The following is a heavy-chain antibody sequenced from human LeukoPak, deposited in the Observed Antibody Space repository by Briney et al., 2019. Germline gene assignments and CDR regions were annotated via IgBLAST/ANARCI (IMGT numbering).Heavy chain of an antibody. CDR2: IYYNGGT. J-gene: IGHJ5*02. CDR3: AWYRSGSMWDL. D-gene: IGHD6-19*01. Sequence: GSLRLSCAASGFTFSSYTMHWIRQPPGKGLEWIGSIYYNGGTLYDPSLKSRVMISLDTSKNQFSLKVNSVTAADTAVYFCAWYRSGSMWDLWGQGTLVTVSS. CDR1: GFTFSSYT. V-gene: IGHV4-39*01.